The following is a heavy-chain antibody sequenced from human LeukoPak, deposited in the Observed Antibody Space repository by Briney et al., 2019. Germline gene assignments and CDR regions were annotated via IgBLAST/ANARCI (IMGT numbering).Heavy chain of an antibody. CDR3: ARAVTVVTRGGLVFDY. J-gene: IGHJ4*02. Sequence: GSLRLSCAASGFTFSSYSMNWVRQAPGRGLEWVSYISSSSNTIYYADSVKGRFTISRDNAKNSLFLQMNSLRDEDTSVYYCARAVTVVTRGGLVFDYWGQGTLVTVSS. D-gene: IGHD2-21*02. CDR1: GFTFSSYS. CDR2: ISSSSNTI. V-gene: IGHV3-48*02.